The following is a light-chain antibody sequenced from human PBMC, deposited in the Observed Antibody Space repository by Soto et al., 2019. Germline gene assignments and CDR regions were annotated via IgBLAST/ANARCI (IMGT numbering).Light chain of an antibody. Sequence: DIQMTQSPSTLSGSVGDRVTITCRASQTISSWLAWYQQKPGKAPKLLISGASTLQSGVPSRFSGSGSGADFTLTISSLQPDDSATYYCQQSHSTPLTFGGGTKLEIK. CDR1: QTISSW. V-gene: IGKV1-39*01. CDR2: GAS. CDR3: QQSHSTPLT. J-gene: IGKJ4*01.